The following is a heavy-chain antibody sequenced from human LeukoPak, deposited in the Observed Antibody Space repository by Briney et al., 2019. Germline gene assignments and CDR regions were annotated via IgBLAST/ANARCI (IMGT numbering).Heavy chain of an antibody. CDR1: GFTFSSNW. CDR3: ARDRGRYCGGDCYSFDFGY. Sequence: GGSLRLSCAASGFTFSSNWTHWVRQAPGKGLVWVSRINEDGSTTNYADSVKGRSTIFRDNAKNTLYLQMNSLRAEDTAVYYCARDRGRYCGGDCYSFDFGYWGQGTLVTVSS. J-gene: IGHJ4*02. CDR2: INEDGSTT. V-gene: IGHV3-74*01. D-gene: IGHD2-21*02.